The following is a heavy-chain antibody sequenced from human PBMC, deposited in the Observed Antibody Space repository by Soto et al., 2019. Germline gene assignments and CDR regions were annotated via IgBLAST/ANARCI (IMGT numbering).Heavy chain of an antibody. CDR2: ISGSGGST. CDR1: GFTFSSYA. Sequence: GGSLRLSCAASGFTFSSYAMSWVRQAPGKGLEWVSAISGSGGSTYYADSVKGRFTISRDNSKNTLYLQMNSLRAEDTAVYYCAKNLGYCSGGSCYHLDYWGQGTLVTVS. V-gene: IGHV3-23*01. J-gene: IGHJ4*02. CDR3: AKNLGYCSGGSCYHLDY. D-gene: IGHD2-15*01.